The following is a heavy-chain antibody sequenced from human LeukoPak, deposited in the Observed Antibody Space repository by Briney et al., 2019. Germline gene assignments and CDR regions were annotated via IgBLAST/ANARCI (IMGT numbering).Heavy chain of an antibody. D-gene: IGHD6-19*01. J-gene: IGHJ4*02. Sequence: FVKGRFAISKDNSKNTLYLEMNSLRAEDTAVYYCAKAEIAVAGPLDYWGQGTLVTVSS. V-gene: IGHV3-30*02. CDR3: AKAEIAVAGPLDY.